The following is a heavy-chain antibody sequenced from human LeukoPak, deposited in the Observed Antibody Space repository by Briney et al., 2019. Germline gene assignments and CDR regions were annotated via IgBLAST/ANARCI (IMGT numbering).Heavy chain of an antibody. V-gene: IGHV4-34*01. CDR2: INHSGST. Sequence: SETLSLTCAVYGGSFSGYYWSWIRQPPGKGLEWIGEINHSGSTNYNPSLKSRVTISVDTSKNQFSLKLSSVTAADTAVYYCARGMYYYGSGSYYYYYYYMDVWVKATTVTVSS. CDR1: GGSFSGYY. D-gene: IGHD3-10*01. J-gene: IGHJ6*03. CDR3: ARGMYYYGSGSYYYYYYYMDV.